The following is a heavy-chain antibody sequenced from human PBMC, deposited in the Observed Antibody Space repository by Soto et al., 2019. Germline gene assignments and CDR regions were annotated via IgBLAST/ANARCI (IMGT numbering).Heavy chain of an antibody. CDR3: ARQGFGVFHGLVAV. Sequence: SETLSLTCAVYGGSFSGYKWSWIRQSPGKGLEWIGEINHSGSTNYNPSLKSRVTISVDTSKNQFSLTLTSVTAADTAVYYCARQGFGVFHGLVAVRGQGTTVPVSS. D-gene: IGHD3-10*01. J-gene: IGHJ6*02. CDR1: GGSFSGYK. CDR2: INHSGST. V-gene: IGHV4-34*01.